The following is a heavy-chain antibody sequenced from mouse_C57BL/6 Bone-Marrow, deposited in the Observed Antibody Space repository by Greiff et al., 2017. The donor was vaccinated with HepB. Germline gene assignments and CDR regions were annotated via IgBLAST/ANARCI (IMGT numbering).Heavy chain of an antibody. V-gene: IGHV15-2*01. Sequence: QVQLKESGSELRSPGSSVKLSCKDFDSEVFPIAYMSWVRQKPGHGFEWIGGILPSIGRTIYGEKFEDKATLDADTLSNTAYLELNSLTSEDSAIYYCARGFITTVVSPSMDYWGQGTSVTVSS. J-gene: IGHJ4*01. D-gene: IGHD1-1*01. CDR3: ARGFITTVVSPSMDY. CDR1: DSEVFPIAY. CDR2: ILPSIGRT.